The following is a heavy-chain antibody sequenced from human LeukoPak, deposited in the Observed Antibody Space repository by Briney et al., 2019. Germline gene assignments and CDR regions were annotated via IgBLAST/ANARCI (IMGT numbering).Heavy chain of an antibody. Sequence: PGGSLRFSCAASGFRFDDHGMSWVRQVPGKGLEWVSGINWNGASTGYGDSVKGRFTISRDNAKNSLYLQMNSLRAEDTALYYCAGGDRNGWYFDYWGQGILVTVSS. J-gene: IGHJ4*02. CDR2: INWNGAST. D-gene: IGHD6-19*01. CDR1: GFRFDDHG. V-gene: IGHV3-20*04. CDR3: AGGDRNGWYFDY.